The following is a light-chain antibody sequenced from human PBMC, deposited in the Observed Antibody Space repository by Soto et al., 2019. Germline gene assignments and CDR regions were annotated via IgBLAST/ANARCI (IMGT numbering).Light chain of an antibody. J-gene: IGKJ4*01. V-gene: IGKV3-20*01. Sequence: EIVLTQSPGTLSLSPGERATLSCRASQSVSSSYLAWYQQKPGQAPRLLIYGASIRATGIPDRYSGSGSGTDLSLTISRLEPEDFAVYYWQQYGSSGLTFGGGTKVEIK. CDR3: QQYGSSGLT. CDR1: QSVSSSY. CDR2: GAS.